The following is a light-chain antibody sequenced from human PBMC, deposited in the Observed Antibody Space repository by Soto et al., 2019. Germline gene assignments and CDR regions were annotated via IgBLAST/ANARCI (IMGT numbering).Light chain of an antibody. CDR3: QQFASSLSVYT. Sequence: EIVLTQSPGTLSLSPGERATLSCRASQSVSSSYLAWYQQKPGQAPRLLIYGASSRATGIPDRFSGSGSGTDFTLTISRLEPEDAAVYYCQQFASSLSVYTFGQGTKLEIK. V-gene: IGKV3-20*01. CDR1: QSVSSSY. CDR2: GAS. J-gene: IGKJ2*01.